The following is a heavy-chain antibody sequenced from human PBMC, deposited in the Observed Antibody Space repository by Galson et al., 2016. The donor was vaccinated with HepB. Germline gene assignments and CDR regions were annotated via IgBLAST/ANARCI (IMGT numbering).Heavy chain of an antibody. CDR2: IDPSDSYA. CDR1: GYSFSSYW. D-gene: IGHD6-13*01. CDR3: ARHFPPIPTPGTHVDAFDI. J-gene: IGHJ3*02. V-gene: IGHV5-10-1*01. Sequence: QSGAEVKKPGESLRISCKGSGYSFSSYWISWVRQMPGKGLEWMGKIDPRMGRIDPSDSYANYGPSFRGHVTISADKSISTAYLQWTSLKASDTAMYYCARHFPPIPTPGTHVDAFDIWGRGTMVTVSS.